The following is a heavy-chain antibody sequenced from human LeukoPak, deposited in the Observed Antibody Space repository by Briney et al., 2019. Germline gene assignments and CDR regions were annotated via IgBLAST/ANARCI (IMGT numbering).Heavy chain of an antibody. CDR3: TRVVNGGHFDS. CDR1: GASINDYY. J-gene: IGHJ4*02. D-gene: IGHD2-8*01. Sequence: SETLSLTCSVSGASINDYYWTWLRQPPGKGLEWLGYVYHTGTSGYHPSLKSRVAMSLDTSKNQVSLKLSSVTAADTAVYFCTRVVNGGHFDSWGQGTLVTVSS. CDR2: VYHTGTS. V-gene: IGHV4-59*12.